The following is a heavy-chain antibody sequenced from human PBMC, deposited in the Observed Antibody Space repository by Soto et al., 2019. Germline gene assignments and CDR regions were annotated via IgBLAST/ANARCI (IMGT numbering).Heavy chain of an antibody. Sequence: SVKVSCKASGGTFSSYTISWVRQAPGQGLEWMGRIIPILGIANYAQKFQGRVTITADKSTSTAYMELSSLRSEDTAVYYCARVGEYCSSTSCYAFDYWGQGTLVTVSS. V-gene: IGHV1-69*02. J-gene: IGHJ4*02. D-gene: IGHD2-2*01. CDR3: ARVGEYCSSTSCYAFDY. CDR1: GGTFSSYT. CDR2: IIPILGIA.